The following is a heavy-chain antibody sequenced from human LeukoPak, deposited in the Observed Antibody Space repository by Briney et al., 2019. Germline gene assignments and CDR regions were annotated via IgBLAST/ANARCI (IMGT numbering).Heavy chain of an antibody. CDR2: ISSSGSTI. V-gene: IGHV3-11*01. CDR1: GFTLSDSY. CDR3: ARYGSSTRNTFDI. J-gene: IGHJ3*02. D-gene: IGHD2-2*01. Sequence: GGSLRLSCAASGFTLSDSYMSWIRQAPGKGLEWISYISSSGSTIYYADSVKGRFTISRDNAKNSLYLQMNSLRAEDTAVYYCARYGSSTRNTFDIWGQGTMVTVSS.